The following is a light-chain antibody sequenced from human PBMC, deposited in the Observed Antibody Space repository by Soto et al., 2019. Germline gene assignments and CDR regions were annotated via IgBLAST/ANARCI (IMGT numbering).Light chain of an antibody. CDR3: QHYGRSPPSWT. CDR1: QSVSSNY. J-gene: IGKJ1*01. V-gene: IGKV3-20*01. Sequence: EIVLTQSPGTLSLSPGERATLSSRASQSVSSNYLAWYQQKPGQPPRLLISDASSRATGIPDRFSGSGSGTDFTLTISSLEPEDFAVYYCQHYGRSPPSWTFGQGTKVEIK. CDR2: DAS.